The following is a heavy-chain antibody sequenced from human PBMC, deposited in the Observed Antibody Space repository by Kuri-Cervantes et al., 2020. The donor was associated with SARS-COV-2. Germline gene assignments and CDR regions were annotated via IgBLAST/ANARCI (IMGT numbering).Heavy chain of an antibody. CDR1: GGSFSGYY. CDR3: ARGPSYYESSGLDPSYFDY. D-gene: IGHD3-22*01. J-gene: IGHJ4*02. CDR2: INHSGST. V-gene: IGHV4-34*01. Sequence: SETLSLTCAVYGGSFSGYYWTWIRQPPGKGLEWIGEINHSGSTNYNPSLKSRVTISVDTSKNQFSLKLSSVTAADTAVYYCARGPSYYESSGLDPSYFDYWGQGTLVTVSS.